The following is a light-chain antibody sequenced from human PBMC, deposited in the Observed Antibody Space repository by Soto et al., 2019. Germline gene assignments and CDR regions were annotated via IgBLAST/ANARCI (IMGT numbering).Light chain of an antibody. J-gene: IGLJ2*01. CDR1: NSNFGSGYV. Sequence: QSVLTQPPSVSGAPGQRVTISCTGTNSNFGSGYVVNWYQQLPGTAPTLLIFGHTKRPSGVSDRFSGSKSGTSASLAITGLQAEDEATDYCQSYYTGLRCSVVFGGGTKLTVL. CDR3: QSYYTGLRCSVV. CDR2: GHT. V-gene: IGLV1-40*01.